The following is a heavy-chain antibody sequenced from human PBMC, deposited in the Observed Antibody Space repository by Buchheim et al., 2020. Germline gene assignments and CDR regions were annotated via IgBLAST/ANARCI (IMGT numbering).Heavy chain of an antibody. J-gene: IGHJ4*02. Sequence: EVQLLESGGALVQPGGSLRLSCAASGFTFSSNSMSWVRQAPGQGLDWVSAITGDGVDTFYADSVTVRFTLPSDNSKNMLYLKMNSLRAEDTAVYYCARDLGANKYYYDSSGYPGGYWGQGTL. V-gene: IGHV3-23*01. CDR1: GFTFSSNS. D-gene: IGHD3-22*01. CDR2: ITGDGVDT. CDR3: ARDLGANKYYYDSSGYPGGY.